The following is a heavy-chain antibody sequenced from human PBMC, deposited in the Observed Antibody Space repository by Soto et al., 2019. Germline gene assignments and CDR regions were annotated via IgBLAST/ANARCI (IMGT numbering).Heavy chain of an antibody. CDR3: ARGSGSRIFDY. Sequence: QVQLQESGPGLVKPSETLSLSCTVSGDSISSYWWTWIRQPPGKGLEWIGYIYYSGSTSYNHSLKSRVTISVETSKNQFSLKLSSVTAGDTAVYYCARGSGSRIFDYWGQGALVTVSS. V-gene: IGHV4-59*01. CDR2: IYYSGST. D-gene: IGHD1-26*01. J-gene: IGHJ4*02. CDR1: GDSISSYW.